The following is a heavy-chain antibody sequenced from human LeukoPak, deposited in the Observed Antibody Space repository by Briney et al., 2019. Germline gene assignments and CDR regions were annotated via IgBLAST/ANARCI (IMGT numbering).Heavy chain of an antibody. CDR2: ISVSGGST. V-gene: IGHV3-23*01. D-gene: IGHD4-17*01. Sequence: GGSLRLSCAASGFTFNKYAMNWVRQAPGKGLEWVSTISVSGGSTYYADSVKGRFTISRDNSKNILYLQMNSLRAEDTAVYYCARGRVGDYVPSRFDYWGQGTLVTVSS. CDR3: ARGRVGDYVPSRFDY. CDR1: GFTFNKYA. J-gene: IGHJ4*02.